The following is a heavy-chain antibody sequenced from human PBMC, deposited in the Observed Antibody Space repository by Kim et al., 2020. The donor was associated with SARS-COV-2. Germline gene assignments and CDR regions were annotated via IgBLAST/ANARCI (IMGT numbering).Heavy chain of an antibody. D-gene: IGHD6-19*01. V-gene: IGHV1-46*01. CDR2: INPSGGST. CDR3: ARILSSGWPGEPSSYDY. J-gene: IGHJ4*02. Sequence: ASVKVSCKASGYTFTSYYMHWVRQAPGQGLEWMGIINPSGGSTSYAQKFQGRVTMTRDTSTSTVYMELSSLRSEDTAVYYCARILSSGWPGEPSSYDYWGQGTLVTVSS. CDR1: GYTFTSYY.